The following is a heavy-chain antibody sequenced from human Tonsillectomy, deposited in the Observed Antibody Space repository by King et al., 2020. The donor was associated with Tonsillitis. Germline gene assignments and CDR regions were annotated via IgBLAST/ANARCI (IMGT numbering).Heavy chain of an antibody. CDR2: IYYSGST. CDR1: GGSIGRSSYY. J-gene: IGHJ3*02. D-gene: IGHD3-3*01. Sequence: LQLQESGPGLVKPSETLSLICTVSGGSIGRSSYYWGWIRQPPGKGLEWIGSIYYSGSTYYHPSLKSRVTISVDTSKNQFSLKLNSVTAADTAVYYCARLMRFHAFDIWGQGTMVTVSS. CDR3: ARLMRFHAFDI. V-gene: IGHV4-39*01.